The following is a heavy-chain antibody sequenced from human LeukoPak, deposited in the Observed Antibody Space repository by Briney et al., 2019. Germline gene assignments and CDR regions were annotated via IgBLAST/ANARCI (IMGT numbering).Heavy chain of an antibody. CDR3: ARDKGNHPYNWFDP. D-gene: IGHD1-14*01. Sequence: PGGSLRLSCEASGFTFSTYGMDWVRQAPGKGLEWVSSISASSKYIWYADSVKGRFTISRDDSKSTLYLQMNSLRAEDTAVYYCARDKGNHPYNWFDPWGQGTLVTVSS. V-gene: IGHV3-21*01. CDR1: GFTFSTYG. J-gene: IGHJ5*02. CDR2: ISASSKYI.